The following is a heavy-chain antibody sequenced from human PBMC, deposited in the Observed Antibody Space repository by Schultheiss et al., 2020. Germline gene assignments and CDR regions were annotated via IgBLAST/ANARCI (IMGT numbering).Heavy chain of an antibody. J-gene: IGHJ4*02. V-gene: IGHV3-23*01. Sequence: GASLKISCAASGFTFSRYAMNWVRQAPGKGLEWVSVISDSGGSTYYADSVKGRITISRDNSKNTLYLQMNSLRAEDTAVYYCAKGGRNVWNYFDYWGQGALVTVSS. CDR3: AKGGRNVWNYFDY. D-gene: IGHD2-8*01. CDR1: GFTFSRYA. CDR2: ISDSGGST.